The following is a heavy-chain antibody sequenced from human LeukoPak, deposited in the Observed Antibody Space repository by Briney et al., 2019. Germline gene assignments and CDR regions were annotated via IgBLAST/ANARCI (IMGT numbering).Heavy chain of an antibody. J-gene: IGHJ4*02. CDR3: AHSREGYNWNLDY. CDR1: GYTFTYRY. D-gene: IGHD1-20*01. V-gene: IGHV1-45*02. Sequence: GASVKVSCKASGYTFTYRYLHWVRQAPGQALEWMGWITPFNGNTNYAQKFQDRVTITRDRSMSTAYMELSSLRSEDTAMYYCAHSREGYNWNLDYWGQGTLVTVSS. CDR2: ITPFNGNT.